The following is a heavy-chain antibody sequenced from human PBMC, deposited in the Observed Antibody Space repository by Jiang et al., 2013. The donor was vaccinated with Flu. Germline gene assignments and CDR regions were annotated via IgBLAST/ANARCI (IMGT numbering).Heavy chain of an antibody. CDR3: ARRMWLGDSKDCGLDV. Sequence: KPTQTLTLTCTFSGFSLSTSGVGVGWIRQPPGKALEWLALIYWNDDKRYSPSLKSRLTITKDTSKNQVVLTMTNMDPVDTATYYCARRMWLGDSKDCGLDVWGKGTMVTVSS. V-gene: IGHV2-5*01. CDR1: GFSLSTSGVG. CDR2: IYWNDDK. J-gene: IGHJ6*04. D-gene: IGHD3-10*01.